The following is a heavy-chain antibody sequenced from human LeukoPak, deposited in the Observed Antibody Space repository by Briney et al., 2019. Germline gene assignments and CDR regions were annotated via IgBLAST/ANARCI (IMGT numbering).Heavy chain of an antibody. CDR3: AKLPIRSGYYTYFDY. Sequence: GGSLRLSCAASGFTFSSYAMSWVRQAPGKGLEWVSAISGSGGSTYYADSVKGRSTISRDNSKNTLYLQMNSLRAEDTAVYYCAKLPIRSGYYTYFDYWGQGTLVTVSS. D-gene: IGHD3-3*01. V-gene: IGHV3-23*01. J-gene: IGHJ4*02. CDR1: GFTFSSYA. CDR2: ISGSGGST.